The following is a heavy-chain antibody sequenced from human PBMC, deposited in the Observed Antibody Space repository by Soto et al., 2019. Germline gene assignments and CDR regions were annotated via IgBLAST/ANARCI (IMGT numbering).Heavy chain of an antibody. CDR1: GFTFSSYA. D-gene: IGHD6-19*01. CDR3: AKGYRIAVAGTRYFDY. V-gene: IGHV3-23*01. J-gene: IGHJ4*02. Sequence: GGSLRLSCAASGFTFSSYAMSWVRQAPGKGLEWVSAISGSGGSTYYADSVKGRFTISRDNSKNTLYLQMNSLRAEDTAVYYCAKGYRIAVAGTRYFDYWGQGTLVTVSS. CDR2: ISGSGGST.